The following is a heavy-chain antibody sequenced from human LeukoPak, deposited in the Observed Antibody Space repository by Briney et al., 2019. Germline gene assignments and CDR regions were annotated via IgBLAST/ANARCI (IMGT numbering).Heavy chain of an antibody. Sequence: PGGSLRLSCAASGFTFSSYGMHWVRQAPGKGLEWVAFIRYDESNQYYADSVKGRFTISRDNSKSTLHLQMNSLKVEDTAVYYCAKGYGGSRFDYWGQGALVAVSP. D-gene: IGHD4-23*01. CDR3: AKGYGGSRFDY. CDR1: GFTFSSYG. V-gene: IGHV3-30*02. CDR2: IRYDESNQ. J-gene: IGHJ4*02.